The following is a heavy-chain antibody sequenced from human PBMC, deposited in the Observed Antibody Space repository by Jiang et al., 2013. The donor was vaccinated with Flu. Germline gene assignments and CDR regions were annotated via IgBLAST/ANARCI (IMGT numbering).Heavy chain of an antibody. CDR1: GYSFTSYW. CDR3: ASHDYYDSSAVNV. D-gene: IGHD3-22*01. V-gene: IGHV5-10-1*01. CDR2: IDPSDSYT. Sequence: PGESLRISCKGSGYSFTSYWISWVRQMPGKGLEWMGRIDPSDSYTNYSPSFQGHVTISADKSISTAYLQWSSLKASDTAMYYCASHDYYDSSAVNVWGQGTLVTVSS. J-gene: IGHJ4*02.